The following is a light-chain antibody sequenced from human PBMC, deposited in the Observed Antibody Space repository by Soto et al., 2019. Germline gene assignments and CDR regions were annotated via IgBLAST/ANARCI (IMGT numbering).Light chain of an antibody. V-gene: IGLV1-44*01. CDR3: AAWDDSLNGPV. CDR1: SSNIGSNI. CDR2: SNN. Sequence: QSVLTQPPSASGTPGQRVIISCSGSSSNIGSNIVNWYQQLPGTAPKLLIYSNNQRPSGVPDRFSGSKSGTSASLAISGLQSEDEADYYCAAWDDSLNGPVFGGGTTLTVL. J-gene: IGLJ2*01.